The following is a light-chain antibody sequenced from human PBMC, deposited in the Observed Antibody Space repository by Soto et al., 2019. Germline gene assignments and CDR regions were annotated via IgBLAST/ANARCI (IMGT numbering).Light chain of an antibody. J-gene: IGKJ2*01. CDR1: QSISSY. Sequence: DIQMTQSPSSLSASVGDRDTITCRASQSISSYLNWYQQKPGKAPKLLIYAASSLQSGVPSRFSGSGSGTDFTLTISSLQPEDFATYYCQQSYSTPIYTFGHGTKLEIK. CDR3: QQSYSTPIYT. V-gene: IGKV1-39*01. CDR2: AAS.